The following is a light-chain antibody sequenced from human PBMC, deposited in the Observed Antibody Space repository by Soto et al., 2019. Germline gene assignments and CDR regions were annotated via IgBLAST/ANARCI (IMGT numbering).Light chain of an antibody. CDR2: DAS. V-gene: IGKV1-5*01. CDR1: QSISTW. CDR3: QQYNNYPLT. Sequence: DIQMTQSPSTLSASVGDRVTITCRASQSISTWLAWYQQKPGKAPKLLIYDASSLKSGVPSRFIGSGSGTEFTLTINSLQPDDFATHYCQQYNNYPLTFGGGTKVEIK. J-gene: IGKJ4*01.